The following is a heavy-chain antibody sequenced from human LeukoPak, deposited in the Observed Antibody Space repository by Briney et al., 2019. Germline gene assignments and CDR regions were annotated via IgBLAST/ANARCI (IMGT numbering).Heavy chain of an antibody. CDR1: GFSFGNYA. CDR2: ISGSGGST. D-gene: IGHD3-9*01. CDR3: AQHPAYIRYFDWTHFDY. Sequence: GGSLRLSCAASGFSFGNYAMSWVRQAPGKGLEWVSAISGSGGSTYYADSVKGRFTISRDNSKNTLYLQMNSLRAEDTAVYYCAQHPAYIRYFDWTHFDYWGQGTLVTVSS. V-gene: IGHV3-23*01. J-gene: IGHJ4*02.